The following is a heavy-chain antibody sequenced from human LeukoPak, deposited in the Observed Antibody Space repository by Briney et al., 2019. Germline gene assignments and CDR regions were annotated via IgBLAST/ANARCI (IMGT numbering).Heavy chain of an antibody. Sequence: PSETLSLTCTVSGGSISSYYWSWIRQPAGKGLEWIGRIYTSGSTNYNPSLKSRVTMSVDTSKNQFSLKLSSVTAADTAVYYCARGHGEYSNYEDYYYYMDVWGKGTTVTVSS. V-gene: IGHV4-4*07. CDR2: IYTSGST. CDR3: ARGHGEYSNYEDYYYYMDV. CDR1: GGSISSYY. D-gene: IGHD4-11*01. J-gene: IGHJ6*03.